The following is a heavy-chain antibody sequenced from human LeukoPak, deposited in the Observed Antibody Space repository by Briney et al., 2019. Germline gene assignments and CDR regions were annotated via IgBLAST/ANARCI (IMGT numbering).Heavy chain of an antibody. CDR2: ISGRGGST. D-gene: IGHD3-16*01. V-gene: IGHV3-23*01. CDR1: GFTFSNYA. J-gene: IGHJ4*02. Sequence: PGGSLRLSCAASGFTFSNYAMSWVRQAPGKGLEWVSAISGRGGSTYYADSVKGRFTISRDNSKNTLYLQMNSLRAEDTAVYYCAKDLRFNYVWEAGYWGQGTLVTVSS. CDR3: AKDLRFNYVWEAGY.